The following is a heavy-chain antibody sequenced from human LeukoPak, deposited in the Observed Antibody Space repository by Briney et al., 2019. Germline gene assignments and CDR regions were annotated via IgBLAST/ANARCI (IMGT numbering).Heavy chain of an antibody. CDR1: GFTVSTNY. CDR2: IYRGGST. CDR3: AKEGGSYYIDN. Sequence: GGSLRLSCEVSGFTVSTNYMSWVRQAPGKGLEWVSVIYRGGSTYYADSVKGRFTISRDNSKNTLHLQMNSLRDEYTAMYYCAKEGGSYYIDNWGQGTLVTVSS. V-gene: IGHV3-53*01. D-gene: IGHD1-26*01. J-gene: IGHJ4*02.